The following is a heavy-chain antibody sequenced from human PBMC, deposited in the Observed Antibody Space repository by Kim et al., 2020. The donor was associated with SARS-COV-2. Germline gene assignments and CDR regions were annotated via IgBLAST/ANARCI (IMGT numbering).Heavy chain of an antibody. CDR2: IYHSGST. V-gene: IGHV4-4*02. CDR3: ARTNSSGWYGSYYYGMDV. CDR1: GGSISSSNW. J-gene: IGHJ6*02. D-gene: IGHD6-19*01. Sequence: SETLSLTCAVSGGSISSSNWWSWVRQPPGKGLEWIGEIYHSGSTNYNPSLKSRVTISVDKSKNQFSLKLSSVTAADTAVYYCARTNSSGWYGSYYYGMDVWGQGTTVTVS.